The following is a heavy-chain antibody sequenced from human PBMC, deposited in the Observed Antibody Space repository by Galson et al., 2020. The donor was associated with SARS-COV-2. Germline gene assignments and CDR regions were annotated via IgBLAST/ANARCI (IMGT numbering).Heavy chain of an antibody. D-gene: IGHD3-10*01. Sequence: GGSLRLSCAASGFTFSSYAMHWVRQAPGKGLEWVAVISYDGSNKYYADSVKGRFTISRDNSKNTLYLQMNSLRAEDTAVYYCAREKRLGERDSYYGMDVWGQGTTVTVSS. V-gene: IGHV3-30*01. CDR2: ISYDGSNK. J-gene: IGHJ6*02. CDR1: GFTFSSYA. CDR3: AREKRLGERDSYYGMDV.